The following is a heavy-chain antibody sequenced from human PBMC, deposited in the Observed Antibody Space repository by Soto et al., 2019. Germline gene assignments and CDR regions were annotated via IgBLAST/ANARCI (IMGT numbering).Heavy chain of an antibody. Sequence: QVQLVESGGGVVQPGRSLRLSCAASGFTFSSYGMHWVRQAPGKGLEWVAVISYDGSNKYYADSVKGRFTISRDNSKNTLYLQMNSLRAEDTAVYYCAKDFIPGGAFDLWGQGTMVTVSS. D-gene: IGHD3-16*01. CDR1: GFTFSSYG. CDR2: ISYDGSNK. CDR3: AKDFIPGGAFDL. J-gene: IGHJ3*01. V-gene: IGHV3-30*18.